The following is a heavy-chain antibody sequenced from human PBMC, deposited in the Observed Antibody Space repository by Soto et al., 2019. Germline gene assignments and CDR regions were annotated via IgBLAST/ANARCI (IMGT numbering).Heavy chain of an antibody. CDR1: GGSISSYY. J-gene: IGHJ6*02. D-gene: IGHD6-13*01. CDR3: ARNGCSSSWRYYYYYYGMDV. V-gene: IGHV4-4*07. Sequence: PSETLSLTCTVSGGSISSYYWSWNRQPAGKGLEWIGRIYTSGSTNYNPSLKSRVTMSVDTSKNQFSLKLSSVTAADTAVYYCARNGCSSSWRYYYYYYGMDVWGQGTTVTVSS. CDR2: IYTSGST.